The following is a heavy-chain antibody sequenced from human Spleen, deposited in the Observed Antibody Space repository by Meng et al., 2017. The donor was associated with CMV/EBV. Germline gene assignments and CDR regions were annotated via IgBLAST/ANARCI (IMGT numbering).Heavy chain of an antibody. D-gene: IGHD3-10*01. J-gene: IGHJ4*02. CDR2: IRYDGSNK. V-gene: IGHV3-30*02. CDR1: GFTFSSYG. CDR3: AREATLWFGELDY. Sequence: GGSLRLSCAASGFTFSSYGMHWVRQAPGKGLEWVAFIRYDGSNKYYADSVKGRFTISRDNAKNSLYLQMNSLRAEDTAVYYCAREATLWFGELDYWGQGTLVTVSS.